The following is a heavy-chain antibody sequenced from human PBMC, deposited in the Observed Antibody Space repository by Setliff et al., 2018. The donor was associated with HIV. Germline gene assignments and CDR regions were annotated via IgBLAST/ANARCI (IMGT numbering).Heavy chain of an antibody. CDR3: ARHRTPYCSSPSCYDRRADYYYYCMDV. D-gene: IGHD2-2*01. CDR1: GYSFTSYW. Sequence: GESLKIYCKGSGYSFTSYWIGWVRQMPGKCLEWMGIIYPGDSDTRYSPSFQVQVTISADKSISTAYLQWSSLKASDTAMYYCARHRTPYCSSPSCYDRRADYYYYCMDVWGQGTTVTVSS. V-gene: IGHV5-51*01. CDR2: IYPGDSDT. J-gene: IGHJ6*02.